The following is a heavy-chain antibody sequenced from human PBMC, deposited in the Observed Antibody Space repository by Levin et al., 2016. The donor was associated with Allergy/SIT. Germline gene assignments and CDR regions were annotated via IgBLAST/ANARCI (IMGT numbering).Heavy chain of an antibody. D-gene: IGHD6-19*01. J-gene: IGHJ6*02. Sequence: WVRQAPGQGLEWMGWINPNSGGTNYAQRFQGWVTMTRDTSISTAYMELSRLRSDDTAVYYCARAAGARGGAYYYYYGMDVWGQGTTVTVSS. CDR3: ARAAGARGGAYYYYYGMDV. V-gene: IGHV1-2*04. CDR2: INPNSGGT.